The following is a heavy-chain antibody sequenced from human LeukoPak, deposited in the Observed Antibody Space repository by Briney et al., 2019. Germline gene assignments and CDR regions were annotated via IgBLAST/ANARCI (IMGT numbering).Heavy chain of an antibody. V-gene: IGHV3-30*02. CDR3: AKAIWVAATSSWFCLDY. J-gene: IGHJ4*02. D-gene: IGHD3-10*01. CDR2: IHYDGARS. CDR1: GFSFSGYG. Sequence: GGSLRLSCAASGFSFSGYGMHWVRQAPGKGLEWVAFIHYDGARSYYADSVKGRFTISRDNSRNTLYLQMNSLRPEDTAVYYCAKAIWVAATSSWFCLDYWGQGTLVTVSS.